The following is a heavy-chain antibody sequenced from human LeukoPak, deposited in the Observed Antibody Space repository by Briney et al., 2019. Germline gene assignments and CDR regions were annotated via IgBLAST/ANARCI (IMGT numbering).Heavy chain of an antibody. CDR2: INQNGSET. Sequence: GGSLRLSCAASGFTFSTYWMPWVRQAPGKGLEWVANINQNGSETYYVDSVKGRFTISRDNAKNSLYLQMNSLRVEDTAVYDCARKKYYYDTSTDGWFDPWGQGISVTVSS. V-gene: IGHV3-7*01. J-gene: IGHJ5*02. D-gene: IGHD3-22*01. CDR3: ARKKYYYDTSTDGWFDP. CDR1: GFTFSTYW.